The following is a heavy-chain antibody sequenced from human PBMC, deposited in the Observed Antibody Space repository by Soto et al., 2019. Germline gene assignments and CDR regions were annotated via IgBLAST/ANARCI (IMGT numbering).Heavy chain of an antibody. CDR3: ARGGLGYCTNGVCYTMGYFDY. J-gene: IGHJ4*02. V-gene: IGHV4-4*07. Sequence: QVQLQESGPGLVKPSETLSLTCTVSGGSISSYYWSWIRQPAGEGLEWIGRIYTSGSTNYNPSLKGRVTMSVDTSKNQFSLKLSSVTAADTAVYYCARGGLGYCTNGVCYTMGYFDYWGQGTLVTVSS. D-gene: IGHD2-8*01. CDR1: GGSISSYY. CDR2: IYTSGST.